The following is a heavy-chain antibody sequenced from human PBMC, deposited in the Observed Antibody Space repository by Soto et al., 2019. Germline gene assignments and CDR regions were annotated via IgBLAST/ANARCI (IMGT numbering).Heavy chain of an antibody. Sequence: EVYLVESGGDVVRPGGSLRLSCAASGFGFDEYGMSWVRQGPGKGLEWVSGINRHGDSTGYADSVKGRFTISRDNAKKYLYLQMNDLRVEDTAFYYCARDHRWGYDYGDYGDSWGQGTLVTVSS. D-gene: IGHD4-17*01. CDR2: INRHGDST. CDR1: GFGFDEYG. V-gene: IGHV3-20*04. J-gene: IGHJ4*02. CDR3: ARDHRWGYDYGDYGDS.